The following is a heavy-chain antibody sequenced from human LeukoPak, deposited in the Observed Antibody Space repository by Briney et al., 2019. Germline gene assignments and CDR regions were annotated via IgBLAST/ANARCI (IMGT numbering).Heavy chain of an antibody. J-gene: IGHJ6*03. V-gene: IGHV6-1*01. Sequence: SQTLSLTCAISRDSVSNNRAAWNWIRRSPSRGLEWLGRTYYKSNWYNEYALSVKSRITINPDTSKNQFSLQLDSVTPEDTAVYYCARGPRDGYNFYYYMDVWGKGTTVTVSS. D-gene: IGHD5-24*01. CDR1: RDSVSNNRAA. CDR2: TYYKSNWYN. CDR3: ARGPRDGYNFYYYMDV.